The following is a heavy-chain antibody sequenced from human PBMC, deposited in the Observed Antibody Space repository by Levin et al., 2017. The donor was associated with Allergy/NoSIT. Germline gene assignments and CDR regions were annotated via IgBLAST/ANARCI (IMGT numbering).Heavy chain of an antibody. Sequence: NPSETLSLTCSVSGGSINSADYHWSWIRQPPGKGLEWIGSIYHLGGTLYSPSLKSRLTMSLDTSKNQFSLQLRSVTAADTAVYYCGRTRSIGGTDLWGQGTLVSVSS. D-gene: IGHD1-1*01. V-gene: IGHV4-30-4*01. J-gene: IGHJ5*02. CDR1: GGSINSADYH. CDR2: IYHLGGT. CDR3: GRTRSIGGTDL.